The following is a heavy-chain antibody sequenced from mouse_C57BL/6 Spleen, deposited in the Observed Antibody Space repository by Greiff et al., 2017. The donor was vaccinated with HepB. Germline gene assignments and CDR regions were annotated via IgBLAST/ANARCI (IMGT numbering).Heavy chain of an antibody. CDR2: IYPGSGST. Sequence: SGAELVKPGASVKMSCKASGYTFTSYWITWVKQRPGQGLEWIGDIYPGSGSTNYNEKFKSKATLTVDTSSSTAYMQLSSLTSEDSAVYYCARWRDYAWFAYWGQGTLVTVSA. CDR1: GYTFTSYW. V-gene: IGHV1-55*01. J-gene: IGHJ3*01. D-gene: IGHD2-4*01. CDR3: ARWRDYAWFAY.